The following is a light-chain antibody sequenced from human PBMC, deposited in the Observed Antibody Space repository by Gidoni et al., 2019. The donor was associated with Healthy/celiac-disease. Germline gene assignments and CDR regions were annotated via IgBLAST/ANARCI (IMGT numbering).Light chain of an antibody. CDR3: QQYGSSPGVT. J-gene: IGKJ3*01. Sequence: IVLTQYPGTLSLSPGERATLSCRASQSVSSSYLAWYQQKPGQAPSLLIYCASSRATGIPDRFSGGGSGTDFTLTISRREPEDFAVYYCQQYGSSPGVTFGPGTKVDIK. CDR1: QSVSSSY. CDR2: CAS. V-gene: IGKV3-20*01.